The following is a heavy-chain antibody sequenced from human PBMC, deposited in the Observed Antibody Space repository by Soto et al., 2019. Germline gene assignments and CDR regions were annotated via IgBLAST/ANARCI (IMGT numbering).Heavy chain of an antibody. V-gene: IGHV1-69*01. CDR1: GGTFSRYT. D-gene: IGHD3-22*01. Sequence: QVQLVQSGAEVKKPGSSVKVSCKASGGTFSRYTITWVRQAPGQGLEWMGGITPMFGTPNYAQKFQGRVTITADESTSPAYMERSSLRSEDTAMYYCARDGTLYDSSAYYYLYWGQGTLVTVSS. CDR3: ARDGTLYDSSAYYYLY. CDR2: ITPMFGTP. J-gene: IGHJ4*02.